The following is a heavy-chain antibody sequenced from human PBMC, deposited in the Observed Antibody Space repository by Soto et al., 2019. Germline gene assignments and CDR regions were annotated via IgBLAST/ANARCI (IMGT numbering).Heavy chain of an antibody. V-gene: IGHV3-7*05. D-gene: IGHD6-19*01. J-gene: IGHJ4*02. Sequence: EAQLVESGGGLVQPGGSLRLSCAASGFTFSPYWMSWVCQAPGKGLEWVAIIQDDGGDEHYLEAVRGRFTISIDNAKKSLYLAMDSLRVEDTAVYYCAGGSGWISDSWGQGTLVTVCS. CDR3: AGGSGWISDS. CDR1: GFTFSPYW. CDR2: IQDDGGDE.